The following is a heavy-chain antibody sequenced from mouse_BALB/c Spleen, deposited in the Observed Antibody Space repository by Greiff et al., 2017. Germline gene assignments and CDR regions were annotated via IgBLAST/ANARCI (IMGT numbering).Heavy chain of an antibody. CDR1: GFTFSDYY. CDR2: ISDGGSYT. Sequence: EVHLVESGGGLVKPGGSLKLSCAASGFTFSDYYMYWVRQTPEKRLEWVATISDGGSYTYYPDSVKGRFTISRDNAKNNLYLQMSSLKSEDTAMYYCARDPAMDYWGQGTSVTVSS. CDR3: ARDPAMDY. V-gene: IGHV5-4*02. J-gene: IGHJ4*01.